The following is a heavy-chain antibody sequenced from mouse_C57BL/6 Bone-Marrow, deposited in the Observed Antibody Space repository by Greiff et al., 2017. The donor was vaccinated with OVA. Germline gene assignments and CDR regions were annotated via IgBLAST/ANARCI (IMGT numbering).Heavy chain of an antibody. V-gene: IGHV1-81*01. CDR1: GYTFTSYG. J-gene: IGHJ2*01. CDR3: AREGVNWKY. CDR2: IYPRSGNT. D-gene: IGHD4-1*01. Sequence: VQVVESGAELARPGASVKLSCKASGYTFTSYGISWVKQRTGQGLEWIGEIYPRSGNTYYNEKFKGKATLTADKSSSTAYMELRSLTSEDSAVYFCAREGVNWKYWGQGTTLTVSS.